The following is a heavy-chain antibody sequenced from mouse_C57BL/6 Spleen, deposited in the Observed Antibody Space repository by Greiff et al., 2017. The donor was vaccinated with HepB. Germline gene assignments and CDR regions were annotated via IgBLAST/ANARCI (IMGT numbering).Heavy chain of an antibody. V-gene: IGHV1-74*01. Sequence: QVQLKQPGAELVKPGASVKVSCKASGYTFTSYWMHWVKQRPGQGLEWIGRIHPSDSDTNYNQKFKGKATLTVDKSSSTAYMQLSSLTSEDSAVYYCAIWVITTSYAMDYWGQGTSVTVSS. CDR1: GYTFTSYW. CDR2: IHPSDSDT. D-gene: IGHD1-1*01. J-gene: IGHJ4*01. CDR3: AIWVITTSYAMDY.